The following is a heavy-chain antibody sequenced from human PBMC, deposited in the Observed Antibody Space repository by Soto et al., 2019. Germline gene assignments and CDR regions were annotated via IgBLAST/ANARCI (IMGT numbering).Heavy chain of an antibody. J-gene: IGHJ6*02. CDR1: GGTFSSYA. Sequence: QVQLVQSGAEVKKPGSSVKFSCKASGGTFSSYAISWVRQAPGQGLEWMGGIIPIFGTANYAQKCQGRVTITADEYTSTAYMELISLRSEDTAVYYCARGGSGGYSSSWYYYGMDVWGQGTTVTVSS. V-gene: IGHV1-69*01. D-gene: IGHD6-13*01. CDR3: ARGGSGGYSSSWYYYGMDV. CDR2: IIPIFGTA.